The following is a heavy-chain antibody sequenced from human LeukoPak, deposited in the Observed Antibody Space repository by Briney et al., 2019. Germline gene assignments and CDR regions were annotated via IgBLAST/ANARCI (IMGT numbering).Heavy chain of an antibody. D-gene: IGHD6-19*01. CDR1: GFTFDDYG. CDR3: ARDDYFSGWYGVCFDY. Sequence: TGGSLRLSCAASGFTFDDYGMSWVPEAPGKGLVWVSRINSDGSSTSYADSVKGRFTISRDNAKNSLYLQMNSLRAEDTAVYYCARDDYFSGWYGVCFDYWGQGTLVTVSS. J-gene: IGHJ4*02. V-gene: IGHV3-74*01. CDR2: INSDGSST.